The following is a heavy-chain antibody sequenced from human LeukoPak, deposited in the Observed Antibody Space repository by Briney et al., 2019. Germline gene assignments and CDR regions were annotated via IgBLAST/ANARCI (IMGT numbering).Heavy chain of an antibody. Sequence: SETLSLTCTVSGGSISRYYWSWIRQPPGKGLEWIGYIYYSGSTNYNPSLKSRVTISVDTSKNQFSLKLSSVTAADTAVYYCARYCGGDCYAFDYWGQGTLVTVSS. CDR2: IYYSGST. D-gene: IGHD2-21*02. CDR3: ARYCGGDCYAFDY. CDR1: GGSISRYY. J-gene: IGHJ4*02. V-gene: IGHV4-59*08.